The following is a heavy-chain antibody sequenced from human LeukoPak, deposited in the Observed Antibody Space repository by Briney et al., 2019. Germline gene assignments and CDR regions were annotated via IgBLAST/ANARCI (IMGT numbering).Heavy chain of an antibody. CDR2: IYYSGST. D-gene: IGHD6-19*01. J-gene: IGHJ3*02. Sequence: SETLSLTCAVSGGSIGSSYWSWIRQPPGKGLEWIGYIYYSGSTNYNPSLKSRVTISLDTSKNQFSLRLSSVTAADTALYYCARRMAVASTFDIWGQGTMVTVSS. CDR3: ARRMAVASTFDI. CDR1: GGSIGSSY. V-gene: IGHV4-59*08.